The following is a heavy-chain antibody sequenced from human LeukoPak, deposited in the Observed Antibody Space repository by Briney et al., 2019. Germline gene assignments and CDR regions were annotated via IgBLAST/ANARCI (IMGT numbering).Heavy chain of an antibody. Sequence: SETLSLTCTVSGGSISSSSYYWGWIRQPPGKGLEWIGSIYYSGSTYYNPSLKSRVTISVDTSKNQFSLKLSSVTAADTAVCYCASTTLYYYDSSSYYAGFDYWGQGTLVTVSS. V-gene: IGHV4-39*01. D-gene: IGHD3-22*01. J-gene: IGHJ4*02. CDR3: ASTTLYYYDSSSYYAGFDY. CDR1: GGSISSSSYY. CDR2: IYYSGST.